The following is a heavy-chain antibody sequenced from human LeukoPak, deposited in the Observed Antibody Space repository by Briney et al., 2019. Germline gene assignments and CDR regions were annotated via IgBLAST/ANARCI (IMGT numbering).Heavy chain of an antibody. J-gene: IGHJ3*02. D-gene: IGHD3-16*02. Sequence: ASVKVSCKASGYTFTGDYLHWVRQAPGQGPEWMGWINPNTGGTNYAQKFQDRVTMTRDTSINTAYMELSRLRSDDTAVYYCAREYVWGSYRKPDAFDIWGQGTMVTVSS. CDR1: GYTFTGDY. V-gene: IGHV1-2*02. CDR3: AREYVWGSYRKPDAFDI. CDR2: INPNTGGT.